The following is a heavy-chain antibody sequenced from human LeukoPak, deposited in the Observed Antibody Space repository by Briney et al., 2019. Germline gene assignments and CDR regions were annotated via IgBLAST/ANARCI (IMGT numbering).Heavy chain of an antibody. CDR3: ARGVRKSLITMVRGRNFYYFDY. CDR2: MNPKSGNT. J-gene: IGHJ4*02. CDR1: GYTFTSYD. V-gene: IGHV1-8*01. D-gene: IGHD3-10*01. Sequence: ASVKLSCKASGYTFTSYDINWVRQATGQGLEWMGWMNPKSGNTGNAQKFQGRVTMTRNTSISTAYMELSSLRSEDTAVYYCARGVRKSLITMVRGRNFYYFDYWGQGTLVTVSS.